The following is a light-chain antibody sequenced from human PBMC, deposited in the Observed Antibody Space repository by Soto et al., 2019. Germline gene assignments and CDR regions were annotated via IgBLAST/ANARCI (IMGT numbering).Light chain of an antibody. CDR1: QSVSSY. V-gene: IGKV3-11*01. J-gene: IGKJ4*01. CDR3: QQRSSWHALA. CDR2: DAS. Sequence: EIVLTQSPATLSLSPGERATLSCRASQSVSSYLAWYQQKPGQAPRLLIYDASNRATGIPARFSGSGSGTDFTLTISSLEPEDFAVYYCQQRSSWHALAFGGGTKVEIK.